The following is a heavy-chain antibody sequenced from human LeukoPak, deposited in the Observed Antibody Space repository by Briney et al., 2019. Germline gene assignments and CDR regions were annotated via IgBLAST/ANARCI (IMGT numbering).Heavy chain of an antibody. Sequence: GGSLRLSCAASGFTFSSYAMHWVRQAPGKGLEWGAVISYEGSNKYYADSVKGRFTISRDNSKNTLYLQMNSLRAEDTAVYYCARDDRYCSGGSCFARSHNFDYWGQGTLVTVSS. D-gene: IGHD2-15*01. CDR2: ISYEGSNK. CDR1: GFTFSSYA. J-gene: IGHJ4*02. V-gene: IGHV3-30*04. CDR3: ARDDRYCSGGSCFARSHNFDY.